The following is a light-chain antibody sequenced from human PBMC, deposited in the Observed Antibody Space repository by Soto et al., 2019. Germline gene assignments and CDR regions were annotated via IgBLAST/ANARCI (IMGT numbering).Light chain of an antibody. CDR1: QSFSSW. J-gene: IGKJ1*01. CDR2: DAS. Sequence: DIQMTQSPSTLSASVVDRVTITCRASQSFSSWLAWYQQKPGKAPKLLIYDASSLESGVPSRFSGSGSGTEFTLTVSSLQPDDFATYYCHQYHNFPRTFGQGTKVDI. CDR3: HQYHNFPRT. V-gene: IGKV1-5*01.